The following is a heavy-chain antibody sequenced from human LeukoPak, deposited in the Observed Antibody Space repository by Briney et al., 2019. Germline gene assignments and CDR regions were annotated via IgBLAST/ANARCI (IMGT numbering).Heavy chain of an antibody. Sequence: GGSLRLSCGGAGFTFSRYALSWVRQVPGKGLEWVAVISYDGSNKYYADSVKGRFTISRDNSKNTLYLQMNSLRAEDTAVYYCARDYRSFGPAGPDYWGQGTLVTVSS. CDR3: ARDYRSFGPAGPDY. V-gene: IGHV3-30-3*01. J-gene: IGHJ4*02. CDR1: GFTFSRYA. CDR2: ISYDGSNK. D-gene: IGHD6-13*01.